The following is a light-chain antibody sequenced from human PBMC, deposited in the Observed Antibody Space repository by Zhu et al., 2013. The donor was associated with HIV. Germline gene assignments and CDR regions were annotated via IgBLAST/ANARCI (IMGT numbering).Light chain of an antibody. V-gene: IGKV3-20*01. CDR3: QHYGTSWT. CDR2: GAS. Sequence: EIVLTQSPVTLSLSPGESATLSCRASPSASTSYFAWYQVKPGQAPRLLIYGASSRATGIPDRFSGSGSGTGFTLTISRLEPEDFAIYYCQHYGTSWTFGQGTKVEIQ. J-gene: IGKJ1*01. CDR1: PSASTSY.